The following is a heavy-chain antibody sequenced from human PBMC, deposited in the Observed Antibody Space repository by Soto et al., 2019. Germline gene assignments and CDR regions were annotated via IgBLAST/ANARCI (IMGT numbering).Heavy chain of an antibody. CDR2: IYYSGST. J-gene: IGHJ5*02. CDR3: ERQRVVPATPTNWFDP. D-gene: IGHD2-15*01. CDR1: GGSISGYD. Sequence: PSETLSLTCTVAGGSISGYDGSWIRQPPGRGLEWIGYIYYSGSTNYNPSLKSRVTISVDTSKNQFSLKLTSVTASDTSVYYCERQRVVPATPTNWFDPWGQGTLVTVSS. V-gene: IGHV4-59*08.